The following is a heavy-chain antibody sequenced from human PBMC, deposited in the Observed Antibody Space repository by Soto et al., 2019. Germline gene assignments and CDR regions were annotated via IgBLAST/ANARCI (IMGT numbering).Heavy chain of an antibody. J-gene: IGHJ5*02. D-gene: IGHD4-4*01. V-gene: IGHV3-48*03. CDR1: GFTFSSSE. Sequence: EVQLVESGGGLVQPGGSLRLSCVASGFTFSSSEMYWVRQAPGKGLEWVSYIHPAGQPIFYADSVKGRFTISRDNAKNSMYLQMDSLRGEDTAVYYCVRGGSNYASWGQGTLVTVSS. CDR3: VRGGSNYAS. CDR2: IHPAGQPI.